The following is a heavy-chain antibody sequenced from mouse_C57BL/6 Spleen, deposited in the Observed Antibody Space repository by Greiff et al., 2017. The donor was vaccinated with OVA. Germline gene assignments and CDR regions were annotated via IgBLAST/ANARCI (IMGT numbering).Heavy chain of an antibody. CDR2: INPNNGGT. V-gene: IGHV1-18*01. J-gene: IGHJ2*01. D-gene: IGHD1-1*01. CDR1: GYTFTDYN. CDR3: ARGMVTTVVEYYFDY. Sequence: VQLQQSGPELVKPGASVKIPCKASGYTFTDYNMDWVKQSHGKSLEWIGDINPNNGGTIYNQKFKGKATLTVDKSSSTAYMELRSLTSEDTAVYYCARGMVTTVVEYYFDYWGQGTTLTVSS.